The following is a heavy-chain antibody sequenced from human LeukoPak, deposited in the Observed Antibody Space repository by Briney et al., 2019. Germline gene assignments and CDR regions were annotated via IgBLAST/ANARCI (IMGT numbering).Heavy chain of an antibody. D-gene: IGHD5-18*01. V-gene: IGHV4-39*07. CDR1: GGSISSGGYY. CDR2: INHSGST. Sequence: SETLSLTCTVSGGSISSGGYYWSWIRQPPGKGLEWIGEINHSGSTNYNPSLKSRVTISVDTSKNQFSLKLSSVTAADTAVYYCARDTARITWGQGTLVTVSS. CDR3: ARDTARIT. J-gene: IGHJ4*02.